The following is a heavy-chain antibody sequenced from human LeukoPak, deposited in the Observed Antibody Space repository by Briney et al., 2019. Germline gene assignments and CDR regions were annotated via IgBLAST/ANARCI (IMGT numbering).Heavy chain of an antibody. V-gene: IGHV4-4*07. CDR2: IYTTGST. CDR1: GGSISSYY. Sequence: SETLSLTCTVSGGSISSYYWSWIRQPAWKGLEWIGRIYTTGSTNYNPSPKSRVTMSVDTSKNQFSLRLSSVTAADTAVYYCARTYDFWSGYDYWGQGTLVTVSS. CDR3: ARTYDFWSGYDY. D-gene: IGHD3-3*01. J-gene: IGHJ4*02.